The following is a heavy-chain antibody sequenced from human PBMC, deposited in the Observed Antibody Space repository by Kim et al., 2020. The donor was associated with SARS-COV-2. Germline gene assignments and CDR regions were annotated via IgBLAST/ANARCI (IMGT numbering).Heavy chain of an antibody. CDR2: IYNNGGT. J-gene: IGHJ4*02. CDR1: GFTVSSNY. D-gene: IGHD7-27*01. CDR3: ATGGLTFR. Sequence: GGSLRLSCAASGFTVSSNYMNWVRQAPGKGLEWVSVIYNNGGTNNADSVKGRFTISRDDSKNTVYLQMNSLRTDDTAMYYCATGGLTFRWGQGTLVTVSS. V-gene: IGHV3-53*01.